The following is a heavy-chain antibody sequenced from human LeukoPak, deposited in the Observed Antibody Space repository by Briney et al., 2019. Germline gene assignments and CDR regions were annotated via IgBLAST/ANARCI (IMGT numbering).Heavy chain of an antibody. V-gene: IGHV3-23*01. D-gene: IGHD3-16*01. CDR3: ANGGTPQGDY. Sequence: GGSLRLSCAASGFTFSSYAMSWVRQAPGKGLEWVSAISSSGGSTYYADSVKGRFTISRDNSKNTLYLQMLSLRAEDTAVYYRANGGTPQGDYWGQGTLVTVSS. J-gene: IGHJ4*02. CDR1: GFTFSSYA. CDR2: ISSSGGST.